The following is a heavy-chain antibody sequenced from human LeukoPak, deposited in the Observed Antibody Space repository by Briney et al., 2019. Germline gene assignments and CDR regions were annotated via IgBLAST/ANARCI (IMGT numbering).Heavy chain of an antibody. Sequence: GRSLRLSCAASGFTLSSYAMHWVRQAPGKGLEWVAVISYDGSNKYYADSVKGRFTISRDNSKTTLYLQMNSLRAEDTAVYYCARDPNSYDFWGGYGGGIDYWGQGTLVTVSS. CDR2: ISYDGSNK. J-gene: IGHJ4*02. CDR1: GFTLSSYA. D-gene: IGHD3-3*01. V-gene: IGHV3-30-3*01. CDR3: ARDPNSYDFWGGYGGGIDY.